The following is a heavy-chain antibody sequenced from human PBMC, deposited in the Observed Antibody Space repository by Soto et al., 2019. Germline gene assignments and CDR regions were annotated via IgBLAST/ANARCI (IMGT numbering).Heavy chain of an antibody. CDR3: TFDFFLDFDI. D-gene: IGHD3-9*01. J-gene: IGHJ3*02. CDR1: GFTFSSYG. Sequence: PGGSLRLSCAASGFTFSSYGMHWVRQAPGKGLDWVAVISYDGSNESYADSVKGRFTISRDDSKNTLYLQMNSLRPEDTAVYYCTFDFFLDFDIWGHGTMVTVSS. V-gene: IGHV3-30*03. CDR2: ISYDGSNE.